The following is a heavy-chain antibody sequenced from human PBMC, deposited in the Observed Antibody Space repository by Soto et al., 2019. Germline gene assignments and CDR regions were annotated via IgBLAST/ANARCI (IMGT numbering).Heavy chain of an antibody. J-gene: IGHJ4*02. V-gene: IGHV5-51*01. CDR1: AYSFTTYW. Sequence: GASLKISCQGSAYSFTTYWIGWVRQMPGKGLEWMGIIYPCDSDTRYSPSFQGQVTISADKSIRTAYLQWSSLKASDTAIYYCATGGYCGDTRCYNFCDYWGQGTLVTFSS. CDR3: ATGGYCGDTRCYNFCDY. CDR2: IYPCDSDT. D-gene: IGHD2-2*02.